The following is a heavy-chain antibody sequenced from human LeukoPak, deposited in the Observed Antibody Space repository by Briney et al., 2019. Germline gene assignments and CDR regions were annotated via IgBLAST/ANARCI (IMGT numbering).Heavy chain of an antibody. CDR3: ARGYYDYVWGSYRPVAFDI. Sequence: PGGSLRLSCAASGFTFSSYAMHWVRQAPGKGLEWVAVISYDGSNKYYADSVKGRFTISRDNSKNTLYLQMNSLRAEDTAVYYCARGYYDYVWGSYRPVAFDIWGQGTMVTVSS. CDR2: ISYDGSNK. D-gene: IGHD3-16*02. V-gene: IGHV3-30-3*01. J-gene: IGHJ3*02. CDR1: GFTFSSYA.